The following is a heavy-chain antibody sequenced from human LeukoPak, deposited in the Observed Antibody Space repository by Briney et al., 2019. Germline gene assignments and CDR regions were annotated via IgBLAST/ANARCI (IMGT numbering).Heavy chain of an antibody. CDR1: GYTFPSYS. CDR2: INPSGGST. Sequence: ASVKVSCKASGYTFPSYSMHWVRQAPGQGLEWMGIINPSGGSTSYAQKFQGRVTMTRDTSTSTVYMDLSSLRSEDTAVYYCARDLRRDVYNRDRYLDLWGRGTLVTVSS. V-gene: IGHV1-46*01. J-gene: IGHJ2*01. D-gene: IGHD5-24*01. CDR3: ARDLRRDVYNRDRYLDL.